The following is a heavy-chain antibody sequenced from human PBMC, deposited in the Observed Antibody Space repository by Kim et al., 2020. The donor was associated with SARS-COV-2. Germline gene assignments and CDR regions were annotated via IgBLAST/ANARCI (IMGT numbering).Heavy chain of an antibody. CDR1: GFTFSSYG. CDR2: ISYDGSNK. J-gene: IGHJ3*02. Sequence: GGSLRLSCAASGFTFSSYGMHWVRQAPGKGLEWVAVISYDGSNKYYADSVKGRFTISRDNSKNTLYLQMNSLRAEDTAVYYCARAIWFGEFLSVKNTRWWADAFDIWGQGTMVTVSS. D-gene: IGHD3-10*01. CDR3: ARAIWFGEFLSVKNTRWWADAFDI. V-gene: IGHV3-33*05.